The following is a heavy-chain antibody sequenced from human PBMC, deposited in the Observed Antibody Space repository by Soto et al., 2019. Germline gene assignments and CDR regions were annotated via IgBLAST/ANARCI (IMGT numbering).Heavy chain of an antibody. D-gene: IGHD2-21*02. CDR2: ISGYDGRT. CDR1: GYTFTSYG. V-gene: IGHV1-18*01. Sequence: QVHLVQSGAEVKKPGASVKVSCKTSGYTFTSYGISWVRQAPGQGLEWLGWISGYDGRTNLAQKVQDRVTMTTDTSTSTVYMELRSLRSDDTAVYYCAREGDVPYYYYGMDVWGQGTTVTGSS. J-gene: IGHJ6*02. CDR3: AREGDVPYYYYGMDV.